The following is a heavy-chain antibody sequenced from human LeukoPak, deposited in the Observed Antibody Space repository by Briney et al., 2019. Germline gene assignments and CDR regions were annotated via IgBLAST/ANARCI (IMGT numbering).Heavy chain of an antibody. CDR2: ISGSGGST. J-gene: IGHJ3*02. CDR1: GFTFSSYA. V-gene: IGHV3-23*01. CDR3: AKTREPSYYYDSSGLRNAFDI. Sequence: GGSLRLSCAASGFTFSSYAMSWVHQAPGKGLEWVSAISGSGGSTYYADSVKGRFTISRDNSKNTLYLQMNSLRAEDTAVYYCAKTREPSYYYDSSGLRNAFDIWGQGTMVTVSS. D-gene: IGHD3-22*01.